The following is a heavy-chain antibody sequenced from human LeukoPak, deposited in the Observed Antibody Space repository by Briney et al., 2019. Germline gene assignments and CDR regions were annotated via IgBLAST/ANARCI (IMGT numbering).Heavy chain of an antibody. J-gene: IGHJ4*02. V-gene: IGHV1-8*01. Sequence: ASVEVSCKASGYTFTSYDINWVRQATGQGLEWMGWMNPNSGNTGYAQKFQGRVTMTRNTSISTAYMELSSLRSEDTAVYYCARSSLPYSYGNEDYWGQGTLVTVSS. D-gene: IGHD5-18*01. CDR1: GYTFTSYD. CDR3: ARSSLPYSYGNEDY. CDR2: MNPNSGNT.